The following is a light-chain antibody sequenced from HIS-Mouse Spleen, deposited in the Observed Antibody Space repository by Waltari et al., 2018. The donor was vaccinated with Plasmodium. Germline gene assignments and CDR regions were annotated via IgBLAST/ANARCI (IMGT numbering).Light chain of an antibody. CDR1: QRVSSY. Sequence: EIVLTQSPATLSLSPGERATLSCRASQRVSSYLAWYQQTPGQAHRLLIYDASNRATGIPSRFSGSGSGTDFTLTISSLEPEDFAVYYCQQPSNWAPLTFGGGTKVEIK. J-gene: IGKJ4*01. V-gene: IGKV3-11*01. CDR3: QQPSNWAPLT. CDR2: DAS.